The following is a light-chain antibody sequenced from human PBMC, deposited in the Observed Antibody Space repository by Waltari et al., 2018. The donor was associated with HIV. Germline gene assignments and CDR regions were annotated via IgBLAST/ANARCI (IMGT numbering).Light chain of an antibody. CDR2: DVT. CDR3: CSFAGSYTLV. V-gene: IGLV2-11*01. CDR1: SSDIGDYNY. J-gene: IGLJ3*02. Sequence: QSALTHPRSVSGSPGQSVTLPCTGTSSDIGDYNYVPWYQQHPGKAPKRLIDDVTKRPSGVPDRFSGSKSGNTASLTISGLQAEDEAAYYCCSFAGSYTLVFGGGTKLTVL.